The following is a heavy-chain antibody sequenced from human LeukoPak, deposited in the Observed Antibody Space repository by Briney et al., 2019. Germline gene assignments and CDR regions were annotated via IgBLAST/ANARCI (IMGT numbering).Heavy chain of an antibody. CDR1: GGSISSGNYY. Sequence: SQTLSLTGTVSGGSISSGNYYWSWIRQPAGKGLEWIGRIYTSGSTNYNPSLKSRVTMSVDTSKNQFSLKLSSVTAADTAVYYCARDRFSIAAAGCWFDPWGQGTLVTVSS. J-gene: IGHJ5*02. V-gene: IGHV4-61*02. CDR3: ARDRFSIAAAGCWFDP. D-gene: IGHD6-13*01. CDR2: IYTSGST.